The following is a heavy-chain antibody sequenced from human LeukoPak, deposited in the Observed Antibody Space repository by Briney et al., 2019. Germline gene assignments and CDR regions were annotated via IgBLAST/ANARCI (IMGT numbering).Heavy chain of an antibody. V-gene: IGHV1-69*05. CDR3: VRVDYYYRTGIYYDFAY. CDR2: IIPIFGTA. J-gene: IGHJ4*02. CDR1: GGTFRNYA. Sequence: GSSVKVSCKACGGTFRNYAISWVQQAPGQGLEWMGAIIPIFGTANYAQKFQGRVTVTMDESTSTAYMELSSLRAEEPSVHFCVRVDYYYRTGIYYDFAYWGQGTLVTVSS. D-gene: IGHD3-10*01.